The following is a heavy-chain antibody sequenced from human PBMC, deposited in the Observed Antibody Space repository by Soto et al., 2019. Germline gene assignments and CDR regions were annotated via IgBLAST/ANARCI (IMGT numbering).Heavy chain of an antibody. J-gene: IGHJ6*02. CDR3: ARQSSGWYLDGMDV. CDR1: GGSISSGGYY. D-gene: IGHD6-19*01. Sequence: QVQLQESGPGLVKPSQTLSLTCTVSGGSISSGGYYWSWIRQHPGKGLEWIGYIYYSGSTYYNPSLKSRVTISVDTSKNQFSLKLSSVTAVDTAVYYCARQSSGWYLDGMDVWGQGTTVTVSS. V-gene: IGHV4-31*03. CDR2: IYYSGST.